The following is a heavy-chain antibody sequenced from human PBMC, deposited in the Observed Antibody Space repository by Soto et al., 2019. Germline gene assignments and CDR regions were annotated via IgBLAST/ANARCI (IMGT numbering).Heavy chain of an antibody. D-gene: IGHD3-10*01. Sequence: GGSLRLSCAASGFTFSSYAMSWVRQAPGKGLEWVSAISGSGGSTYYADSVKGRFTISRDNSKNTLYLQMNSLRAEDTAVYYCAKDGPHYGSGSFAWFDPWGQGTLVTVSS. J-gene: IGHJ5*02. CDR2: ISGSGGST. CDR3: AKDGPHYGSGSFAWFDP. V-gene: IGHV3-23*01. CDR1: GFTFSSYA.